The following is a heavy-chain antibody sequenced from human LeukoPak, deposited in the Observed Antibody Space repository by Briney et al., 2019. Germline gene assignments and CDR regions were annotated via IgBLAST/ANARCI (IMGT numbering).Heavy chain of an antibody. CDR3: AKAFVGAAAGTYFDI. Sequence: GGSLRLSCATSGFTFSTSGMYWVRQAPGKGLEWVAFIWNDGSNKYYADSVKGRFTISRDNSKNTLFPQMNSLSTEDTAVYYCAKAFVGAAAGTYFDIWGQGTMVTVSS. CDR1: GFTFSTSG. CDR2: IWNDGSNK. V-gene: IGHV3-30*02. D-gene: IGHD6-13*01. J-gene: IGHJ3*02.